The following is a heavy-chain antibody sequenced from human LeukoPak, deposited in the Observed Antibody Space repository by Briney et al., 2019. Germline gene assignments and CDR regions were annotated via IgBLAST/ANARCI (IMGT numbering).Heavy chain of an antibody. Sequence: ASVKVSCKASGYTSTSYAMNWVRQAPGQGLEWMGWINTNTGNPTYAQGFTGRFVFSLDTSVSTAYLQISSLKAEDTAVYYCARGGAFNYYDSSGYSPWGQGTLVTVSS. CDR2: INTNTGNP. V-gene: IGHV7-4-1*02. CDR1: GYTSTSYA. D-gene: IGHD3-22*01. J-gene: IGHJ5*02. CDR3: ARGGAFNYYDSSGYSP.